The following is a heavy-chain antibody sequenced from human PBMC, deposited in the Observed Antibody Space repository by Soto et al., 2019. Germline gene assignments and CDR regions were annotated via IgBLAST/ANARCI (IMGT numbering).Heavy chain of an antibody. Sequence: QVQLVQSGAEVKKPGSSVKVSCKASGGTFSSYAISWVRQAPGQGLEWMGGIIPIYGTANYARKFQGRVTITEDDARRTADWGLSSLRSEDTAVYYCASAVVVSASPLGYFQHWGEGTLVTVSS. J-gene: IGHJ1*01. CDR1: GGTFSSYA. CDR2: IIPIYGTA. CDR3: ASAVVVSASPLGYFQH. V-gene: IGHV1-69*12. D-gene: IGHD2-21*02.